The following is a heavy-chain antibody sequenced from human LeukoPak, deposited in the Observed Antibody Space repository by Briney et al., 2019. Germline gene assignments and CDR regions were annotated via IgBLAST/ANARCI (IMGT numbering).Heavy chain of an antibody. V-gene: IGHV3-23*01. CDR2: ISGSGGST. D-gene: IGHD3-3*01. Sequence: PGGSLRLSCAASGFTFSSYAMSWVRQAPGKGLEWVSAISGSGGSTYYADSVKGRFTISRDNSKNTLYLQMNSLRAEDTAVYYCAKMPLRFLEWLPRPSYFDYWGQGTLVTVSS. J-gene: IGHJ4*02. CDR3: AKMPLRFLEWLPRPSYFDY. CDR1: GFTFSSYA.